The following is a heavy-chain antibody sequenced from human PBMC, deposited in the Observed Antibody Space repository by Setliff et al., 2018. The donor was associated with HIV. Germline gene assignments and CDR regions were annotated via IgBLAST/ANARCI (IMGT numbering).Heavy chain of an antibody. D-gene: IGHD3-22*01. CDR2: IDPSDSYT. J-gene: IGHJ4*02. CDR3: ATTPGWDSSGYYSRLTHFDY. Sequence: GETLKISCKGSGYSFTSYWISWVRQMPGKGLEWMGRIDPSDSYTNYSPSFQGHVTISADESISTAYLQWSSLKASDTAMYYCATTPGWDSSGYYSRLTHFDYWGQGTLVTVSS. CDR1: GYSFTSYW. V-gene: IGHV5-10-1*01.